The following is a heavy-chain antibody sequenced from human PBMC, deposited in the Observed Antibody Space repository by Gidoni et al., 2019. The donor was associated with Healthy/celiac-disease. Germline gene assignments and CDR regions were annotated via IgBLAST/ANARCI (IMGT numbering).Heavy chain of an antibody. V-gene: IGHV1-69*01. CDR3: ARDKPVGIAAAGKGLDY. CDR1: GGTFRSYA. D-gene: IGHD6-13*01. J-gene: IGHJ4*02. CDR2: IIPIFGTA. Sequence: QVQLVQSGAEVKKPGSSVKVSCKASGGTFRSYAISWVRQAPGQGLEGMGGIIPIFGTANYAQKFQGRVTITADESTSTAYMELSSLRSEDTAVYYCARDKPVGIAAAGKGLDYWGQGTLVTVSS.